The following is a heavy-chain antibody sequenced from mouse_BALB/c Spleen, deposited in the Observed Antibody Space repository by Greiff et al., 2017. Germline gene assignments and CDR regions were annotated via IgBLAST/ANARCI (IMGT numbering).Heavy chain of an antibody. CDR2: ISSGGGST. CDR3: ARHSYPYWYFDV. Sequence: EVKLVESGGGLVKPGGSLKLSCAASGFAFSSYDMSWVRQTPEKRLEWVAYISSGGGSTYYPDTVKGRFTISRDNAKNTLYLQMSSLKSEDTAMYYCARHSYPYWYFDVWGAGTTVTVSS. CDR1: GFAFSSYD. D-gene: IGHD1-2*01. J-gene: IGHJ1*01. V-gene: IGHV5-12-1*01.